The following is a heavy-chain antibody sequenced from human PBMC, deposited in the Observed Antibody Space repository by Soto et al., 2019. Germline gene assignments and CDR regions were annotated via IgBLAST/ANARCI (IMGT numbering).Heavy chain of an antibody. J-gene: IGHJ6*02. Sequence: SGFTFDYYCMHWVRQAPGKGLEWVSYISSSSSTIYYADSVKGRFTISRDNAKNSLYLQMNSLRDEDTAVYYCARVIMDVWGQGTTVTVSS. CDR1: GFTFDYYC. V-gene: IGHV3-48*02. CDR3: ARVIMDV. CDR2: ISSSSSTI.